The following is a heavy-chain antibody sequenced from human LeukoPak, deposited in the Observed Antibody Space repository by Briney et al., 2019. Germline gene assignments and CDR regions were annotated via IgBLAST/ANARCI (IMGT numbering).Heavy chain of an antibody. CDR3: ARTYSSSWYASYYFDY. Sequence: SETLSLTCTVSGGSISSGDYYWSWIRQPPGKGLEWIGYIYYSGSTYYNPSLKSRVTISVDTSKNQFSLKLSSVTAADTAVYYCARTYSSSWYASYYFDYWGQGTLVTVSS. D-gene: IGHD6-13*01. CDR2: IYYSGST. V-gene: IGHV4-30-4*08. J-gene: IGHJ4*02. CDR1: GGSISSGDYY.